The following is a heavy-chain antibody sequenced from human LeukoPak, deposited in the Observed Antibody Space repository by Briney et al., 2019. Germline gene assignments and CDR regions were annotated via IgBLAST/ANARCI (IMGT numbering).Heavy chain of an antibody. D-gene: IGHD2-8*01. Sequence: PSETLSLTCTVSGGSISSYYWSWIRQPAGKGLEWIGRIHSSGSTNYNPSLKSRVPISVDKSKNQFSLRLSSVIAADTAVYFCARDRCEGYCTSFDSWGQGTLVTVSS. V-gene: IGHV4-4*07. CDR2: IHSSGST. CDR3: ARDRCEGYCTSFDS. J-gene: IGHJ5*01. CDR1: GGSISSYY.